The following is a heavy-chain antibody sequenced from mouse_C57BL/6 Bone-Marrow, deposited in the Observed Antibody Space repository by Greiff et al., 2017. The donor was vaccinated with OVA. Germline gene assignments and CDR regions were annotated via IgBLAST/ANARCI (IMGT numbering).Heavy chain of an antibody. V-gene: IGHV14-4*01. J-gene: IGHJ2*01. CDR2: IDPENGDT. D-gene: IGHD1-1*01. Sequence: EVQLQQSGAELVRPGASVKLSCTASGFNIKDYYMHWVKQRPEQGLEWIGWIDPENGDTEYASKFQGKATITADTSSNTAYLQLSSLTSEDTAVYYCTTDTTVVATRDYWGQGTTLTVSS. CDR3: TTDTTVVATRDY. CDR1: GFNIKDYY.